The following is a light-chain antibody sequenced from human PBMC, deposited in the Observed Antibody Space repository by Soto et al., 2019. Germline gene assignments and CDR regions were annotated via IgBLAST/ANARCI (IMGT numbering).Light chain of an antibody. Sequence: QSFLTQPASVSGSPGQSITISCTGTSSDVGGYNYVSWYQQHPGKAPKLMIYEVTNRPSGVSNRFSGSKSGNTASLTISGLQADDEADYYCSSYTSSITYVFGTGTKVTVL. J-gene: IGLJ1*01. CDR1: SSDVGGYNY. CDR3: SSYTSSITYV. V-gene: IGLV2-14*01. CDR2: EVT.